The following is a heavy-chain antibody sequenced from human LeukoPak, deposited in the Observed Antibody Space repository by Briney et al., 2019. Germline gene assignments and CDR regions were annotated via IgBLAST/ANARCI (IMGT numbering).Heavy chain of an antibody. J-gene: IGHJ4*02. Sequence: ASVKVSCTASGYTFTTYALHWVRQAPGQRLEWMGWINAGNGNTKYSQKFQGRVTITRDTPASTAYMELSSLRSEDTAVYYCARTTAMVTIFDYWGQGTLVAVSS. V-gene: IGHV1-3*01. CDR2: INAGNGNT. CDR3: ARTTAMVTIFDY. CDR1: GYTFTTYA. D-gene: IGHD5-18*01.